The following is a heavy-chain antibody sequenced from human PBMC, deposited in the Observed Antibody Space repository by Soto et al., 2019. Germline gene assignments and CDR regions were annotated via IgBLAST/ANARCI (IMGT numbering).Heavy chain of an antibody. CDR2: IYYSGST. J-gene: IGHJ6*03. CDR3: ARQAIEYYDFWSGYYHPGGAHNYYMDV. D-gene: IGHD3-3*01. V-gene: IGHV4-39*01. CDR1: GGSISSSSYY. Sequence: PSETLSLTCTVSGGSISSSSYYWGWIRQPPGKGLEWIGSIYYSGSTYYNPSLKSRVTISVDTSKNQFSLKLSSVTAADTAVYYCARQAIEYYDFWSGYYHPGGAHNYYMDVWGKGTTVTVSS.